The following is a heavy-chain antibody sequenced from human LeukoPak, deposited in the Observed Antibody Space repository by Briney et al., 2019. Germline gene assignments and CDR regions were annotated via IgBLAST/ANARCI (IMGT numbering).Heavy chain of an antibody. CDR1: GITFSSFE. CDR2: ISGSASTI. J-gene: IGHJ4*02. D-gene: IGHD3-3*01. Sequence: GSLRLSWAASGITFSSFEMNWVRQAPGKGLEWVSYISGSASTIYYADSVKGRFTISRDNAKNSLYLQMDSLRAEDTAVYYCARDPSTWNGYSDYWGQGTLVTVSS. V-gene: IGHV3-48*03. CDR3: ARDPSTWNGYSDY.